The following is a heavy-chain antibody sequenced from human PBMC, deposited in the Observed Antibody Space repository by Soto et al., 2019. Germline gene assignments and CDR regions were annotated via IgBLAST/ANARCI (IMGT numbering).Heavy chain of an antibody. CDR3: ARDRGVVVAAGYYYYGMDV. J-gene: IGHJ6*02. CDR1: GGSISSGGYY. D-gene: IGHD2-15*01. Sequence: SETLSLTCTVSGGSISSGGYYWSWIRQHPGKGLEWIGYIYYSGSTYYNPPLKSRVTISVDTSKNQFSLKLSSVTAADTAVYYCARDRGVVVAAGYYYYGMDVWGQGTTVTVSS. CDR2: IYYSGST. V-gene: IGHV4-31*03.